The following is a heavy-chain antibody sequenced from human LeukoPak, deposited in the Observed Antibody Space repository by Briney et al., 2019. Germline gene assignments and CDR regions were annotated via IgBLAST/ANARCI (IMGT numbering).Heavy chain of an antibody. J-gene: IGHJ4*02. V-gene: IGHV3-7*01. CDR2: IKPDGSEK. Sequence: PGGSLGLSCAASGFSFSSYWMAWVRQAPGKGLEWVANIKPDGSEKKYGDSVKGRFTISRDNAKNSLYLQMNSLRAEDTAVYYCARCPPGYCSGGSCPYYFDYWGQGTLVTVSS. CDR3: ARCPPGYCSGGSCPYYFDY. D-gene: IGHD2-15*01. CDR1: GFSFSSYW.